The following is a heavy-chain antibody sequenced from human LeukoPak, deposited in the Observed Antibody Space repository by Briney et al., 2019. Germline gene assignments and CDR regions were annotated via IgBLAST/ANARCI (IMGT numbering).Heavy chain of an antibody. CDR2: ISGSGGST. Sequence: GGSLRLSCAASGFTFSSYAMNWVRQAPGKGLEWVSAISGSGGSTYYADSVKGRFTISRENSKNTLYLQMNSLRAEDTAVYYCAKGRAIFGVADYSYMDVWGKGTTVTVSS. CDR3: AKGRAIFGVADYSYMDV. J-gene: IGHJ6*03. CDR1: GFTFSSYA. D-gene: IGHD3-3*01. V-gene: IGHV3-23*01.